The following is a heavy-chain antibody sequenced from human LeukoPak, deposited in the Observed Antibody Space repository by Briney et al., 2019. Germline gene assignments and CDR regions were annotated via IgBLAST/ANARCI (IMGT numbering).Heavy chain of an antibody. D-gene: IGHD2-15*01. J-gene: IGHJ4*02. Sequence: SETLSLTCTVSGASITSYYWNWVRQPPGKGLERIGYFYYSGSDNYNPSLKSRITISVDTSKNQFSLKLSSVTAADTAVYYCVRGYCSGATCYHFDYWGQGTLVTVSS. CDR2: FYYSGSD. CDR1: GASITSYY. CDR3: VRGYCSGATCYHFDY. V-gene: IGHV4-59*01.